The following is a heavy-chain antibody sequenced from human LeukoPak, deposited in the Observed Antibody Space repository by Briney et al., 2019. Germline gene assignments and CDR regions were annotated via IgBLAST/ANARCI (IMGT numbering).Heavy chain of an antibody. CDR2: INHSGST. CDR3: SRVGSGYDLRSPFNY. V-gene: IGHV4-34*01. D-gene: IGHD5-12*01. Sequence: SETLSLTCAVYGGSLSGYYWSWRRQPPGKGREGIGEINHSGSTNYNPSLKSRVTISLDTSKNHFSLQLSSVTAADTAVYYCSRVGSGYDLRSPFNYWGQGTLVTVSS. J-gene: IGHJ4*02. CDR1: GGSLSGYY.